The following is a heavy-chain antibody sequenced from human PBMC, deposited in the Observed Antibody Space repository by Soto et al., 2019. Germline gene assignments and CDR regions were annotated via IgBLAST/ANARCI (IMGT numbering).Heavy chain of an antibody. CDR2: IIPIFGSA. Sequence: QVQLVQSGAEMKKPGSSVKVSCKASGDTFSTYAISWVRQAPGQGLEWMGGIIPIFGSADYAQKFQGRVTITADKSTRTGYMELSSVRSEDTAIYYCARGFRSGSPYNWFHPWGQGTLVTVSS. J-gene: IGHJ5*02. CDR3: ARGFRSGSPYNWFHP. V-gene: IGHV1-69*06. D-gene: IGHD3-10*01. CDR1: GDTFSTYA.